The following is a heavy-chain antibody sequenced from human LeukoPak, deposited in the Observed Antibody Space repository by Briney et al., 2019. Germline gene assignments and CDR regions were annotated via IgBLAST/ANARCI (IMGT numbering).Heavy chain of an antibody. J-gene: IGHJ4*02. D-gene: IGHD3-10*01. V-gene: IGHV3-74*01. Sequence: GGSLRLSCAVSEFTFSSYWMHWVRQVPGKGLVWVSRINADGTRTSYADSVKGRFTISRDNAKNTLYLQMSSLGADDTAVYYCGRELDGSVDYWGQGTLVTVSS. CDR2: INADGTRT. CDR3: GRELDGSVDY. CDR1: EFTFSSYW.